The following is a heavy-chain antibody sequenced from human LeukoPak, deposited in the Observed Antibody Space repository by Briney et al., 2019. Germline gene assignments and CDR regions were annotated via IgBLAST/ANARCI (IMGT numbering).Heavy chain of an antibody. CDR2: IYYSGST. V-gene: IGHV4-59*11. Sequence: SETLSLTCTVSGGSISSHYWSWVRQPPGKGLEYIGYIYYSGSTKYNPSLKSRVTISVHTSKNQISLRLSSVSAPGTASYSSSGDRWSGALGWDVWAKGTTDRVSS. CDR3: SGDRWSGALGWDV. J-gene: IGHJ6*04. CDR1: GGSISSHY. D-gene: IGHD3-16*02.